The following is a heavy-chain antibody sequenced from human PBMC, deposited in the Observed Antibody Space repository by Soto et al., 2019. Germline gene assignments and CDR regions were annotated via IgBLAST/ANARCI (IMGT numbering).Heavy chain of an antibody. V-gene: IGHV1-8*01. J-gene: IGHJ4*02. CDR1: GYTFTSYD. CDR3: AGGRELWENVEFDY. Sequence: QVQLVQSGAEVKKPGASVKVSCKASGYTFTSYDINWVRQATGQGLEWMGWMNPNSGNTGYAQKFQGRVTMTRNTSISTAYMELSSLRSEDTAVYYCAGGRELWENVEFDYWGQGTLVTVSS. CDR2: MNPNSGNT. D-gene: IGHD1-26*01.